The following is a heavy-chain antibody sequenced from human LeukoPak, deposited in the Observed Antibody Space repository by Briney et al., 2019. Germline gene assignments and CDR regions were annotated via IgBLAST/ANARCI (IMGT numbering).Heavy chain of an antibody. J-gene: IGHJ4*02. CDR2: IIPIFGTA. CDR3: ARGVMYSSSWHY. D-gene: IGHD6-13*01. Sequence: SVKVSCKASGGTFSSYAISWVRQAPGQGLEGMGGIIPIFGTANYAQKFQGRVTITADKSTSTAYMELSSLRSEDTAVYYCARGVMYSSSWHYWGQGTLVTVSS. V-gene: IGHV1-69*06. CDR1: GGTFSSYA.